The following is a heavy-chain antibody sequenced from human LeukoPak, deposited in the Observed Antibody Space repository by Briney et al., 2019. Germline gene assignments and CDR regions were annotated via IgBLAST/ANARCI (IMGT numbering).Heavy chain of an antibody. J-gene: IGHJ4*02. V-gene: IGHV3-48*03. CDR1: GFTFSSYE. CDR3: ARSGYENDY. D-gene: IGHD6-25*01. CDR2: ISSTGTTI. Sequence: GGSLRLSCAASGFTFSSYEMNWVRQAPGKGLEWVSYISSTGTTIFYADSVKGRFTISRDNANNSLYLLMDSLRAEDTAIYYCARSGYENDYWGQGTLVTVSS.